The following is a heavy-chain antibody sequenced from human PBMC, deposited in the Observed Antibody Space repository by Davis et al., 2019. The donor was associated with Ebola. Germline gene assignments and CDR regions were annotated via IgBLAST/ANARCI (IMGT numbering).Heavy chain of an antibody. CDR2: ISAYNGNT. CDR3: AREAGATTRIYDS. V-gene: IGHV1-18*01. CDR1: IYTFTSYG. D-gene: IGHD1-26*01. Sequence: ASVTVSRKASIYTFTSYGISWVRQAPGQGLEWMGWISAYNGNTNYAQKLQGRVTMTTDTSRSTAYMELRSLRSDDTAVYYCAREAGATTRIYDSWGQGTLVTVSS. J-gene: IGHJ5*01.